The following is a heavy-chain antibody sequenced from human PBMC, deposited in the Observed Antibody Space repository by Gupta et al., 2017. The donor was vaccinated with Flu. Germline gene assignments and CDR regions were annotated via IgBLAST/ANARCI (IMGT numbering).Heavy chain of an antibody. V-gene: IGHV4-39*01. Sequence: SIGSSSYYWGWFRQPPGKGLEWIGSIYYSGSTYYNPSLKSRVTISVDTSKNQFSLKLSSVTAADTAVYYCARLYYGTCYYWGQGTLVTVSS. CDR2: IYYSGST. CDR1: SIGSSSYY. CDR3: ARLYYGTCYY. D-gene: IGHD1-26*01. J-gene: IGHJ4*02.